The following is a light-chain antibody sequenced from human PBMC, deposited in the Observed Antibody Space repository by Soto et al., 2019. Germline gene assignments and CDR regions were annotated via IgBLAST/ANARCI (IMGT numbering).Light chain of an antibody. V-gene: IGKV3-11*01. Sequence: EIVLIPSPATLAVSRGERALVSCRASQSVSSYLAWYQQKPGQAPRLLIYGASTRATGIPARFSGSGSGTEFTLTISSLQSEDFAVYYCQQRSNWPRTFGQGTRLENK. CDR3: QQRSNWPRT. CDR2: GAS. J-gene: IGKJ5*01. CDR1: QSVSSY.